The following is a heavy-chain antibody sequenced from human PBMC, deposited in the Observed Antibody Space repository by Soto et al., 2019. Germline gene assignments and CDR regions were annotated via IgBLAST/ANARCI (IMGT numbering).Heavy chain of an antibody. CDR3: ATGEDYGDGRYYFDY. J-gene: IGHJ4*02. CDR1: GYTLTELS. V-gene: IGHV1-24*01. CDR2: FDPEDGET. Sequence: ASVKVSCTVSGYTLTELSMHWVRQAPGKGLEWMGGFDPEDGETIYAQKFQGRVTMTEDASTDTAYMELSSLRSEDTAVYYCATGEDYGDGRYYFDYWGQGTLVTVSS. D-gene: IGHD4-17*01.